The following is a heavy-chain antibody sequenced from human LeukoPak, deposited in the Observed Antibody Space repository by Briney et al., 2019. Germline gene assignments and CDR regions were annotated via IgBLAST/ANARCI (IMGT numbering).Heavy chain of an antibody. CDR3: ARDKGTIFGVVKNYGMDV. V-gene: IGHV4-31*03. CDR2: IYYSGST. J-gene: IGHJ6*02. Sequence: PSETLSLTCTVSGGSISSGGYYWSWIRQHPGKGLEWIGYIYYSGSTYYNPSLKSRVTISVGTSKNQFSLKLSSVTAADTAVYYCARDKGTIFGVVKNYGMDVWGQGTTVTVSS. D-gene: IGHD3-3*01. CDR1: GGSISSGGYY.